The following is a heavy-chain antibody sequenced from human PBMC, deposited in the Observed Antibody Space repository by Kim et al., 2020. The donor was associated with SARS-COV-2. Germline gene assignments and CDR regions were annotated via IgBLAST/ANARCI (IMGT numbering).Heavy chain of an antibody. J-gene: IGHJ3*02. Sequence: GGSLILSCAASGFTFSSYWMSWVRQAPGKGLEWVANIKQDGSERYYVDSVKGRFTISRDNAKNSLYLHMNNLRAEDTAVYYCARSTSCGGDWFWGGAFDIWGQGTMVTVS. V-gene: IGHV3-7*03. D-gene: IGHD2-21*01. CDR2: IKQDGSER. CDR3: ARSTSCGGDWFWGGAFDI. CDR1: GFTFSSYW.